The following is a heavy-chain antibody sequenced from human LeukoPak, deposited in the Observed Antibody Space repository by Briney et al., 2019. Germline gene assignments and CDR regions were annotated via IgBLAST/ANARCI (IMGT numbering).Heavy chain of an antibody. Sequence: PGGSLQISCKGSGYSFTSYWIGWVRQVPGEGLEWMGIIYPGDSDTRYSPSFQGQVTISADKPISTAYLQWSSLKASDTAMYYCARAPWGNSSSWYTWGQGTLVTVSS. D-gene: IGHD6-13*01. CDR2: IYPGDSDT. J-gene: IGHJ5*02. CDR3: ARAPWGNSSSWYT. CDR1: GYSFTSYW. V-gene: IGHV5-51*01.